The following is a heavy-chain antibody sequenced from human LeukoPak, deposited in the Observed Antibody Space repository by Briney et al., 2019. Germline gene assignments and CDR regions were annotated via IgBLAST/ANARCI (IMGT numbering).Heavy chain of an antibody. CDR1: GGTFSSYA. CDR2: IIPILGIA. Sequence: ASVKVSCKASGGTFSSYAISWVRQAPGQGLEWMGRIIPILGIANYAQKFQGRVTITADKSTSTAYMELSSLRSEDTAVYYCARDPGDVLLWFGELSSLDYWGQGTLVTVSS. J-gene: IGHJ4*02. V-gene: IGHV1-69*04. D-gene: IGHD3-10*01. CDR3: ARDPGDVLLWFGELSSLDY.